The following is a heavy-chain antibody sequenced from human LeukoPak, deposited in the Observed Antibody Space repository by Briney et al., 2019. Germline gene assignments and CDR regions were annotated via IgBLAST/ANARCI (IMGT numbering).Heavy chain of an antibody. CDR2: IRSKANSYAT. V-gene: IGHV3-73*01. Sequence: GGSLRLSCAASGFTFSGSAMHWVRQASGKGLEWVGRIRSKANSYATAYAASVKGRFTISRDDSKNTAYLQMNSLKAEDTAVYYYTSPEMSDDYGDYEGFDPWGQGTLVTVSS. CDR1: GFTFSGSA. J-gene: IGHJ5*02. CDR3: TSPEMSDDYGDYEGFDP. D-gene: IGHD4-17*01.